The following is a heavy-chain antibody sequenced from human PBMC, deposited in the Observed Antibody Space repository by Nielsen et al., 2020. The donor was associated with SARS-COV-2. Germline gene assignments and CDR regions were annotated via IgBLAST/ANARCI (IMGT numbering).Heavy chain of an antibody. J-gene: IGHJ4*02. D-gene: IGHD6-6*01. CDR1: GFTFSSYW. CDR3: ARDAAWGDSSSSY. V-gene: IGHV3-74*01. Sequence: GGSLRLSCAASGFTFSSYWMHWVRQAPGKGLVWVSRINSDGSSTTYADAVKGRFTISRDNSKNTLYLQMNSLRAEDTAVYYCARDAAWGDSSSSYWGQGTLVTVSS. CDR2: INSDGSST.